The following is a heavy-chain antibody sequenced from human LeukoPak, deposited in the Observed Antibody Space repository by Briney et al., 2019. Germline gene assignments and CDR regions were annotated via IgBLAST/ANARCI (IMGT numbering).Heavy chain of an antibody. CDR1: GGSISSGGYS. Sequence: PSETLSLTCAVSGGSISSGGYSWSWIRQPPGKGLEWIGYIYHSGSTYYNPSLKSRVTISVDRSKNQFSLKLSSVTAADTAVYYCARGGTYYYDKACFDPWGQGTLVTVSS. J-gene: IGHJ5*02. CDR3: ARGGTYYYDKACFDP. V-gene: IGHV4-30-2*01. D-gene: IGHD3-22*01. CDR2: IYHSGST.